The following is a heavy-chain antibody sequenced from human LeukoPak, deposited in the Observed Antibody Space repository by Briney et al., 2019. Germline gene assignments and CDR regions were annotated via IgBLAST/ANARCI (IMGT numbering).Heavy chain of an antibody. J-gene: IGHJ3*02. CDR2: ISYSGSA. V-gene: IGHV4-39*07. CDR3: ARRHYYGSGRENAFDI. D-gene: IGHD3-10*01. Sequence: SETLSLTCTVSGGSVSSSDHYWGWIRQPPGKGLEWIGTISYSGSAYYNPALKSRVTISVDMSENQFSLKLSSMTAADTAVYYCARRHYYGSGRENAFDIWGQGTRVTVSS. CDR1: GGSVSSSDHY.